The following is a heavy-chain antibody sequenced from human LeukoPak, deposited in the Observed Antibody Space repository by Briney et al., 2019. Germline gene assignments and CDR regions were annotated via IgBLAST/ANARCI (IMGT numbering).Heavy chain of an antibody. V-gene: IGHV3-53*01. D-gene: IGHD6-19*01. CDR1: GFTVSSNY. CDR2: IYSGGST. J-gene: IGHJ4*02. CDR3: ARDLYSSGCFDY. Sequence: GGSLRLSCAASGFTVSSNYMSWVRQAPGKGLEWVSVIYSGGSTYYADSVKGRFTISRDNSKNTLYLQMNSLRAEDTAVYYCARDLYSSGCFDYWGQGTLVTVSS.